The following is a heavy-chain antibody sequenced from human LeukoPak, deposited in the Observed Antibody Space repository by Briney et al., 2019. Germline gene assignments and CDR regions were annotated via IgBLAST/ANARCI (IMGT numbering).Heavy chain of an antibody. CDR3: ASVIAAAGTKGPYYYYYYYMVV. V-gene: IGHV4-59*01. CDR1: GGSISSYY. CDR2: IYYSGST. Sequence: PSETLSLTCTVSGGSISSYYWSWIRQPPGKGLEWIGYIYYSGSTNYNPSLKSRVTISVDTSKNQFSLKLSSVTAADTAVYYCASVIAAAGTKGPYYYYYYYMVVWGKGTTVTVSS. D-gene: IGHD6-13*01. J-gene: IGHJ6*03.